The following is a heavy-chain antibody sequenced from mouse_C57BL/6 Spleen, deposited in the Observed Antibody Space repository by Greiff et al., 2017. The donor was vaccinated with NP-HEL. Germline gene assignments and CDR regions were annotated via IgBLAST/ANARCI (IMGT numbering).Heavy chain of an antibody. J-gene: IGHJ3*01. V-gene: IGHV1-50*01. CDR2: IDPSDSYT. CDR3: AKGYSNYAWFAY. CDR1: GYTFTSYW. D-gene: IGHD2-5*01. Sequence: VKLQQPGAELVKPGASVKLSCKASGYTFTSYWMQWVKQRPGQGLEWIGEIDPSDSYTNYNQKFKGKATLTVDTSSSTAYMQLSSLTSEDSAVYYCAKGYSNYAWFAYWGQGTLVTVSA.